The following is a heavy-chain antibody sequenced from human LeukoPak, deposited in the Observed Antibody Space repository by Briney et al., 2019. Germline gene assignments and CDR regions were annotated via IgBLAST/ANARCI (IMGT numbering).Heavy chain of an antibody. CDR1: GGSFSGYY. D-gene: IGHD6-19*01. J-gene: IGHJ4*02. CDR3: ARRLTY. CDR2: INHSGST. V-gene: IGHV4-34*01. Sequence: PSETLSLTCAVYGGSFSGYYWSWIRQPPGKGLEWIGEINHSGSTNYNPSLKSRVTISVDASKNQFSLKLTSVTAADTAVYYCARRLTYWDQGTLVTVSS.